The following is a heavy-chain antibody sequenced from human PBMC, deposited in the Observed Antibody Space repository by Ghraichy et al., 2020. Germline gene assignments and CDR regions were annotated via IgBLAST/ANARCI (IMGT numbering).Heavy chain of an antibody. Sequence: GGSLRLSCAASGFTFSSYEMNWVRQAPGKGLEWVSYISSSGSTIYYADSVKGRFTISRDNAKNSLYLQMNSLRAEDTAVYYCARDQGVVVVPAAMQGDVDAFDIWGQGTMVTVSS. CDR3: ARDQGVVVVPAAMQGDVDAFDI. CDR1: GFTFSSYE. J-gene: IGHJ3*02. V-gene: IGHV3-48*03. D-gene: IGHD2-2*01. CDR2: ISSSGSTI.